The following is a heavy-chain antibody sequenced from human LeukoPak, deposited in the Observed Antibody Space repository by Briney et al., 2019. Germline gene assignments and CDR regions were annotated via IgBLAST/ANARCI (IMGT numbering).Heavy chain of an antibody. CDR1: GGSINSGDYY. J-gene: IGHJ4*02. D-gene: IGHD3-10*01. CDR3: ARETPYGSGSYPFDY. Sequence: SETLSLTCTVSGGSINSGDYYWVWIRQPPGKGLEWIGSIYYSGSTSYNPSLKSRVTISVDTSKNQFSLKLSSVTAADTAVYYCARETPYGSGSYPFDYWGQGILVTVSS. V-gene: IGHV4-39*07. CDR2: IYYSGST.